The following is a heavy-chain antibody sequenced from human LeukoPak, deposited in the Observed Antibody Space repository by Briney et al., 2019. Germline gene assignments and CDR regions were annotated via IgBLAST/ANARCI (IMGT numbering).Heavy chain of an antibody. CDR1: GYTFTSYG. V-gene: IGHV1-18*01. D-gene: IGHD3-3*01. CDR3: ARVAYYDFLAVVNWFDP. J-gene: IGHJ5*02. Sequence: GASVTVSCKASGYTFTSYGISWVRQAPGQGLEWMGWISAYNGNINYAQKLQGRVTMTTDTSTSTAYMELRSLRSDDTAVYYCARVAYYDFLAVVNWFDPWGQGTLVTVSS. CDR2: ISAYNGNI.